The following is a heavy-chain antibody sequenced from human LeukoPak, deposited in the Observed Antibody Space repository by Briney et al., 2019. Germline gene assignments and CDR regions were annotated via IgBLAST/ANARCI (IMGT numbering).Heavy chain of an antibody. CDR2: ISDSVRT. J-gene: IGHJ4*02. D-gene: IGHD6-13*01. CDR3: ARGQQQLSR. CDR1: GGSISIYY. Sequence: PSETLSLTCTVSGGSISIYYWSWIRQPLGEGVEWIGYISDSVRTNYHPSLKSRVSISVDASNNQFSLKLSSVTAADTAVYYCARGQQQLSRWGQGTLVTVSS. V-gene: IGHV4-59*01.